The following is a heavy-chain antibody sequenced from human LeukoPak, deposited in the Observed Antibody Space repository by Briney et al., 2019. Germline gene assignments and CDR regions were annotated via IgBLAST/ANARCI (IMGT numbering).Heavy chain of an antibody. CDR2: IYYSGST. Sequence: SETLSLTCTVSGGSIRSSSYYWGWIRQPPGKGLEWIGSIYYSGSTYYNPSLKSRVTISVDTSKNQFSLKLSSVTAADRAVYYCARHFRPSMIVVVRYPNWFDPWGQGTLVTVSS. V-gene: IGHV4-39*07. J-gene: IGHJ5*02. CDR1: GGSIRSSSYY. D-gene: IGHD3-22*01. CDR3: ARHFRPSMIVVVRYPNWFDP.